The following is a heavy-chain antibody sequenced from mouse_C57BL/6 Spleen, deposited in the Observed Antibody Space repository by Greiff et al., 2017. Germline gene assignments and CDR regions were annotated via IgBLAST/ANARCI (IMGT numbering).Heavy chain of an antibody. CDR1: GYAFSSSW. J-gene: IGHJ2*01. CDR2: IYPGDGDT. Sequence: VQLQQSGPELVKPGASVKISCKASGYAFSSSWMNWVKLRPGKGLEWIGRIYPGDGDTNYNGKFKGKATLTADKSSSTAYMQLSSLTSEDSAVYFCARSDYYDYWGQGTTLTVSS. CDR3: ARSDYYDY. V-gene: IGHV1-82*01.